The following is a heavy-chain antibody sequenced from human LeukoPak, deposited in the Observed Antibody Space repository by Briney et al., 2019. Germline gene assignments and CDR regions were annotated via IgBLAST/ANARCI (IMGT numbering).Heavy chain of an antibody. CDR1: GFTFSSYG. Sequence: GRSLRLSCAASGFTFSSYGMHWVRQAPGKGLEWVAVISYDGSNKYYADSVKGRFTISRDNSKNTLYLQMNSLRAEDTAVYYCAKVPFGEFFIFDYWGQGTLVTVSS. D-gene: IGHD3-10*01. J-gene: IGHJ4*02. V-gene: IGHV3-30*18. CDR3: AKVPFGEFFIFDY. CDR2: ISYDGSNK.